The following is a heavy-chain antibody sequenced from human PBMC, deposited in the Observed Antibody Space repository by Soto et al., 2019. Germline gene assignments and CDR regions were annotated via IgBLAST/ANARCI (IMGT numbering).Heavy chain of an antibody. D-gene: IGHD6-13*01. J-gene: IGHJ4*02. CDR1: GFTFSDYG. CDR3: AKERIQQVVPTPLGN. CDR2: IWYDGSEK. V-gene: IGHV3-30*02. Sequence: QVQLVESGGGVVQPGASLRLSCAASGFTFSDYGMHWVRQAPGKGLQWVALIWYDGSEKRYAESVKGRFTVSRDNAKNTVDLQMNGLGVEDTAVYYLAKERIQQVVPTPLGNWCQGTLVTVAS.